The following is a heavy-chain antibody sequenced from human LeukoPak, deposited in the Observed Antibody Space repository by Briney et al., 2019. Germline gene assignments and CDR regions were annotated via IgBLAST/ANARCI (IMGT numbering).Heavy chain of an antibody. CDR3: ARLHVTDGDYVYYYYYGMDV. D-gene: IGHD4-17*01. J-gene: IGHJ6*02. V-gene: IGHV4-59*01. Sequence: PSETLSLTCTVSGGSISSYYWSWIRQPPGKGLEWIGYIDYSGSTNYNPSLKSRVTISVDTSKNQFSLKLSSVTAADTAVYYCARLHVTDGDYVYYYYYGMDVWGQGTTVTVSS. CDR1: GGSISSYY. CDR2: IDYSGST.